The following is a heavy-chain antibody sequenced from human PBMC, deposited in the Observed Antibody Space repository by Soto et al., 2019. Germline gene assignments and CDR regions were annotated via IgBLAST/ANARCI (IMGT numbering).Heavy chain of an antibody. Sequence: QITLKESGPPLVKPTQTLTLTCTFSGFSLSTSGVGVGWIRQPPGKALEWLALIYWDDDKRYSPSLKSRLTITKDTSKHQVVLTMTNMDPVDTATYYCAHRQYGDYPIRHWGQGTLVTVSS. CDR1: GFSLSTSGVG. V-gene: IGHV2-5*02. CDR3: AHRQYGDYPIRH. CDR2: IYWDDDK. J-gene: IGHJ1*01. D-gene: IGHD4-17*01.